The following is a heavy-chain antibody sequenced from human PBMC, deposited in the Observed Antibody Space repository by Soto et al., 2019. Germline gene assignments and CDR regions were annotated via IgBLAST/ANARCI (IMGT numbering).Heavy chain of an antibody. CDR2: IYYSGST. D-gene: IGHD3-9*01. CDR3: ARTLLRYFDWLGY. V-gene: IGHV4-39*01. CDR1: GGSISSSSYY. Sequence: SETLSLTCTVSGGSISSSSYYWGWIRQPPGKGLEWIGSIYYSGSTYYNPSLKSRVTISVDTSKNQFSLKLSSVTAADTAVYYCARTLLRYFDWLGYWGQGTLVTVSS. J-gene: IGHJ4*02.